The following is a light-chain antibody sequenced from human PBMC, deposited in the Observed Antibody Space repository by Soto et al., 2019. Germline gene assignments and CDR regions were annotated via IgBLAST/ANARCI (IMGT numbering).Light chain of an antibody. CDR1: QSITTN. J-gene: IGKJ1*01. V-gene: IGKV3-15*01. CDR2: GAS. CDR3: QQYNDWPPKRT. Sequence: EVLMTQSPVTLSVSPGERATLSCRASQSITTNLAWYQQKPGQAPRLLIYGASTRATGVPARFSGSGSGTQFTLTINSLQSEDFAVYYCQQYNDWPPKRTFGQGTRVDFK.